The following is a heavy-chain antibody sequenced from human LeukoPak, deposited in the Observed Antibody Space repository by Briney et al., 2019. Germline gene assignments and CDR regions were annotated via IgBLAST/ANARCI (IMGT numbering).Heavy chain of an antibody. V-gene: IGHV3-21*01. CDR3: ARERPTMVRGVIIKPFDY. J-gene: IGHJ4*02. D-gene: IGHD3-10*01. CDR2: ISSGTSYI. Sequence: GGSLRLSCAASGFTFSTYRMNWVRQAPGKGLEWVSSISSGTSYIYYADSVKGRFTISRDNAKNSLYLQMNSLRAEDTAVYYCARERPTMVRGVIIKPFDYWGQGTLVTVSS. CDR1: GFTFSTYR.